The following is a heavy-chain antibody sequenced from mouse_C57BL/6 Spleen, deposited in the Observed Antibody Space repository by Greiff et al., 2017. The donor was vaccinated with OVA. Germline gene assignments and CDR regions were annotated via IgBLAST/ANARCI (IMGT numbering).Heavy chain of an antibody. CDR3: ARETKIYYDYDWYLDV. V-gene: IGHV5-4*03. D-gene: IGHD2-4*01. J-gene: IGHJ1*03. CDR2: ISDGGSYT. CDR1: GFTFSSYA. Sequence: EVKLVESGGGLVKPGGSLKLSCAASGFTFSSYAMSWVRQTPEKRLEWVATISDGGSYTYYPDNVKGRFTFTIDNAKNTLYLQLSHLTSEDTAMYYCARETKIYYDYDWYLDVWGTGTTVTVSS.